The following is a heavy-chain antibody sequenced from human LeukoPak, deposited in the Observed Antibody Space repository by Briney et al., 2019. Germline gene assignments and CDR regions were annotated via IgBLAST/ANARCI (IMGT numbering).Heavy chain of an antibody. CDR3: ARDSSGGKDFDY. D-gene: IGHD2-15*01. J-gene: IGHJ4*02. CDR2: INPSGGST. V-gene: IGHV1-46*01. CDR1: GYTFTSYY. Sequence: ASVKVSCKASGYTFTSYYMHWVRQAPGQGLEWMGIINPSGGSTSCAQKFQGRVTMTRDTSTSTVYMELSSLRSEDTAVYYCARDSSGGKDFDYWGQGTLVTVSS.